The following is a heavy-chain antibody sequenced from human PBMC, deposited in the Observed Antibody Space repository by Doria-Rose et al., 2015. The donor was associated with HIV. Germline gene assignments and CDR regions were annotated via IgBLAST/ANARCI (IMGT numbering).Heavy chain of an antibody. CDR2: ISWDSGAK. Sequence: VRLVQSGGGLVQPGRSLRLSCVGSGFSFESYAMHWVRLAPGKGLEWVAGISWDSGAKSNADSVEGRFTISRDNAKKSVYLEMRSLRPEDTAFYYCAKAPIIGPKYYFYMDVWGKGTSVTVSS. CDR1: GFSFESYA. D-gene: IGHD3-3*01. V-gene: IGHV3-9*01. CDR3: AKAPIIGPKYYFYMDV. J-gene: IGHJ6*03.